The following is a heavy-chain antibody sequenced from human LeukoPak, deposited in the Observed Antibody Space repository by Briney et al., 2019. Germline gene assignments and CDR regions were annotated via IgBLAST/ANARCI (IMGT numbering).Heavy chain of an antibody. D-gene: IGHD2-2*01. J-gene: IGHJ4*02. CDR1: GFTFSGYY. CDR2: ISSSSSYT. CDR3: ARDIAGVSSSTSLYYFDY. Sequence: GGSLRLSCAASGFTFSGYYMSWIRQAPGKGLEWVSYISSSSSYTNYADSVKGRFTISRDNAKNSLYLQMNSLRAEDTAVYYCARDIAGVSSSTSLYYFDYWGQGTLVTVSS. V-gene: IGHV3-11*06.